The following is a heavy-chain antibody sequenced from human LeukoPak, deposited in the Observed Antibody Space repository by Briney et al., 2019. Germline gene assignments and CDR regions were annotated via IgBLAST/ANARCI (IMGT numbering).Heavy chain of an antibody. CDR1: GFTFSSYA. V-gene: IGHV3-30-3*01. CDR2: ISYDGSNK. CDR3: ARDEDLGYCSSTSCYRPNYYYYGMDV. Sequence: GRSLRLSCAASGFTFSSYAMHWVRQAPGKGLEWVAVISYDGSNKYYADSVKGRFTISRDNSKNTLYLQMNSLRAEDTAVYYCARDEDLGYCSSTSCYRPNYYYYGMDVWGQGTTVTVSS. D-gene: IGHD2-2*01. J-gene: IGHJ6*02.